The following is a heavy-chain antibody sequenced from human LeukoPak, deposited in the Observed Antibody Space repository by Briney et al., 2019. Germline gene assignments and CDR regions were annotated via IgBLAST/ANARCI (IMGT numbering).Heavy chain of an antibody. Sequence: ASVKVSCKTSGYTFTGYYVHWVRQAHGQGLEWMGRINPNSGGTNYAQKFQGRVTMTRDTSISTAYMELSRLRSDDTAVYYCARGLPNWNDVSDYWGQGTLVTVPS. D-gene: IGHD1-1*01. J-gene: IGHJ4*02. V-gene: IGHV1-2*06. CDR1: GYTFTGYY. CDR3: ARGLPNWNDVSDY. CDR2: INPNSGGT.